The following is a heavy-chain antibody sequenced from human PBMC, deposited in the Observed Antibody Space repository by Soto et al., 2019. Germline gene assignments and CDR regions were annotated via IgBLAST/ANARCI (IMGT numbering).Heavy chain of an antibody. Sequence: GGSLRLYCAAAGFSFSNYGMHWFRQAPGKGLEWVALIWYDGSNKYYADSVKGRFTISRDNSKNTLYLQMNSLRAEDTAVYYCARSTEAGIHYGMEVWGKGTTVTVSS. CDR1: GFSFSNYG. CDR3: ARSTEAGIHYGMEV. CDR2: IWYDGSNK. V-gene: IGHV3-33*01. D-gene: IGHD6-13*01. J-gene: IGHJ6*04.